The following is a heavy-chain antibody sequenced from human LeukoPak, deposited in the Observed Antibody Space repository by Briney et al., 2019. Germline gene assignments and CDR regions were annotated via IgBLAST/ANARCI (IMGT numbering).Heavy chain of an antibody. CDR1: GGSISSGSYY. J-gene: IGHJ2*01. D-gene: IGHD6-13*01. CDR2: ISSSGST. CDR3: ARVYYSRSYDYWYFDL. Sequence: PSQTLSLTCTGSGGSISSGSYYWSWIRQPAGKGLEWIGRISSSGSTNYNPSLKSRVTISVDTSKNQFSLKLRSVTAADTAVYYCARVYYSRSYDYWYFDLWGRGTLVTVSS. V-gene: IGHV4-61*02.